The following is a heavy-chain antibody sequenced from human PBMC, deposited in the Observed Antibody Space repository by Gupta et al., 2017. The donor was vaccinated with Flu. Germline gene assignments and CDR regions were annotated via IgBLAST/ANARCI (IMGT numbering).Heavy chain of an antibody. CDR3: AKVPLDVWGYFDY. Sequence: EVQLLESGGGLVQPGGSLRLSCAASGFTFSSYALSWVRQAPGKGLEWVSAISGSGGSTYYADSVKGRFTISRDNSKNTLYLQMNSLRAEDTAVYYCAKVPLDVWGYFDYWGQGTLVTVSS. D-gene: IGHD3-16*01. V-gene: IGHV3-23*01. CDR2: ISGSGGST. CDR1: GFTFSSYA. J-gene: IGHJ4*02.